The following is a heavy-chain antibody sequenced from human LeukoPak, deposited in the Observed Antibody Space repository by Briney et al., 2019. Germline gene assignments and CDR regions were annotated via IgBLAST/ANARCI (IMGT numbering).Heavy chain of an antibody. D-gene: IGHD6-13*01. CDR3: AKGFSSSWTTSFDY. J-gene: IGHJ4*02. CDR2: ISWNSGSI. CDR1: GFTFDDYA. V-gene: IGHV3-9*01. Sequence: GRSLRLSCAASGFTFDDYAMPWVRQAPGKGLEWVSGISWNSGSIGYADSVKGRFTISRDNAKNSLYLQMNSLRAEDTALYYCAKGFSSSWTTSFDYWGQGTLVTVSS.